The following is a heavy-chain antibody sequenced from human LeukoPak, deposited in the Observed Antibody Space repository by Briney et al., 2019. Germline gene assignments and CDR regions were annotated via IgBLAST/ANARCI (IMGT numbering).Heavy chain of an antibody. J-gene: IGHJ4*02. D-gene: IGHD6-13*01. CDR2: INWNGGST. V-gene: IGHV3-20*04. Sequence: QPGGSLRLSCVASGFTFDDYGMSWVRQAPGKGLEWVSGINWNGGSTAYADPVKGRFTISRDNAKNSLYLQMNSLRAEDTALYYCARSITATGTCWGQGTLVTVSS. CDR3: ARSITATGTC. CDR1: GFTFDDYG.